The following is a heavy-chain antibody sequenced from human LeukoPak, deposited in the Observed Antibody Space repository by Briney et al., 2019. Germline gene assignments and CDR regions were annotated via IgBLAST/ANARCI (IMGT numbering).Heavy chain of an antibody. CDR3: ARSYYDILTGVINWFDP. Sequence: ASAKVFCKASGYTFTAYYMHWVRQPPGQGLEWMGWINPNSGGTNYAQKFQGRVTMTRDTSISTAYMELSRLRSDDTAVYYCARSYYDILTGVINWFDPWGQGTLVTVSS. V-gene: IGHV1-2*02. J-gene: IGHJ5*02. CDR1: GYTFTAYY. D-gene: IGHD3-9*01. CDR2: INPNSGGT.